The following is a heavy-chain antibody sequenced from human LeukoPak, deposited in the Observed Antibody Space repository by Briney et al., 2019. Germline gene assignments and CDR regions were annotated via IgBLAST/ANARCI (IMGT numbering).Heavy chain of an antibody. J-gene: IGHJ4*02. CDR1: GFTFSSYA. CDR3: AKGHAPSGSYADY. Sequence: YPGGSLRPSCAGSGFTFSSYAMNWVRQAPGRWLEWVSIISGSGSDTLYADAVKGRFTVSRDNSKNTLCVQMNSLRAEDTAVYYCAKGHAPSGSYADYWGQGTLVTVSS. V-gene: IGHV3-23*01. CDR2: ISGSGSDT. D-gene: IGHD1-26*01.